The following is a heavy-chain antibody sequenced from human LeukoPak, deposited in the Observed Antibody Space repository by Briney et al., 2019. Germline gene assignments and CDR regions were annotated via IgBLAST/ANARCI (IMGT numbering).Heavy chain of an antibody. J-gene: IGHJ4*02. V-gene: IGHV3-23*01. Sequence: PGGSLRLSCSASGFALRSYSMTWVRQAPGKGLEWVSTVDHGGGTYYTDSVKGRFIISRDNSRNTVSQQMDSLIVEDTAVYYCARDYSGKADSEILFDYWGQGILVTVSS. CDR3: ARDYSGKADSEILFDY. D-gene: IGHD6-25*01. CDR1: GFALRSYS. CDR2: VDHGGGT.